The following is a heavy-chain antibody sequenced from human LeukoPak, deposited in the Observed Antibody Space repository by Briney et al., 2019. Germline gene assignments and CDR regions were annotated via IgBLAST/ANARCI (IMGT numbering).Heavy chain of an antibody. CDR3: ASNEYSSSWYTFDY. V-gene: IGHV3-33*01. D-gene: IGHD6-13*01. CDR2: IWYDGSNK. CDR1: GFTFSSYG. Sequence: PGGSLRLSCAASGFTFSSYGMHWVRQAPGKGLEWVAVIWYDGSNKYYADSVKGRFTISRDNSKNTLYLQMNSLRAEDTAVYYCASNEYSSSWYTFDYWGQGTLVTVSS. J-gene: IGHJ4*02.